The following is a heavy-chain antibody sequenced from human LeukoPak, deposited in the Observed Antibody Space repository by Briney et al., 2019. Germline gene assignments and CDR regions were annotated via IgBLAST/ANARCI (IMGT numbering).Heavy chain of an antibody. D-gene: IGHD2-2*01. J-gene: IGHJ4*02. CDR1: GFTFNNYA. CDR3: VRAAPGDCSSTSCSLFDN. V-gene: IGHV3-23*01. Sequence: GGSLRLSWAGSGFTFNNYAMSWVRQTPRKGLEWVSTIMISGDDTYYADPVKGRFTMSRDKSKNTLYLQMSYLRAEDTAVYYCVRAAPGDCSSTSCSLFDNWGQGILVTVSS. CDR2: IMISGDDT.